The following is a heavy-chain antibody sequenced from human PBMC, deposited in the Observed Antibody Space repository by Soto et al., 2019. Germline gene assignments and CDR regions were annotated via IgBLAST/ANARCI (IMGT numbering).Heavy chain of an antibody. CDR2: ISCDGYNK. CDR3: ANEFGPMET. J-gene: IGHJ5*02. V-gene: IGHV3-23*01. D-gene: IGHD3-10*01. CDR1: GNTFSSYA. Sequence: PGGSLRLSRAASGNTFSSYAMSWVRQGPGKGLEWVAAISCDGYNKYYADSVKGPFNIYRDNSKNTLYLQMNSLRAEDTAVYYCANEFGPMETWCQGTLVTVSS.